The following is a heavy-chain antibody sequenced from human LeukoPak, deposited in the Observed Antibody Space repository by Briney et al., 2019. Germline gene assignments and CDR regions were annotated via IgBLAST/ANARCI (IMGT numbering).Heavy chain of an antibody. CDR1: SDSINSHY. CDR3: TRGSSLVFCSSTSCYFDY. J-gene: IGHJ4*02. Sequence: SETLSLTCTVSSDSINSHYWSWIRQPAGKGLEWIGRIYSSGSTNYNPSLKSRVTMSIDTFTNQFSLELSSVTAADTAVYYCTRGSSLVFCSSTSCYFDYWGQGTLVTVSS. CDR2: IYSSGST. D-gene: IGHD2-2*01. V-gene: IGHV4-4*07.